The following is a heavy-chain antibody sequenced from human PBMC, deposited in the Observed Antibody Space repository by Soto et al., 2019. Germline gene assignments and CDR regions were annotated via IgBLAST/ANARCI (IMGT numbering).Heavy chain of an antibody. CDR2: IYHSGST. J-gene: IGHJ6*03. CDR1: SGSISSSNW. CDR3: ASRWFGVVIIGGEVGRDYYMDV. V-gene: IGHV4-4*02. D-gene: IGHD3-3*01. Sequence: QVQLQESGPGLVKPSGTLSLTCAVSSGSISSSNWWSWVRQPPGKGLEWVGEIYHSGSTNYNPSLKSRVTISVDKSKTPFSLKLSSVTAADTAVYYCASRWFGVVIIGGEVGRDYYMDVWGKGTTVTVSS.